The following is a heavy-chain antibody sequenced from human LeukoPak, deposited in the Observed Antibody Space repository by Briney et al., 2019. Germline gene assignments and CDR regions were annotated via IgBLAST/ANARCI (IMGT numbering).Heavy chain of an antibody. J-gene: IGHJ4*02. CDR3: ARKYSYNSGGLDH. V-gene: IGHV1-46*01. CDR1: GYTFASHY. D-gene: IGHD6-19*01. Sequence: ASVKVSCKASGYTFASHYMHWVRQAPGQGLEWMGVINASGGSPTYAQKFQGRVNMTRDTSTSTFYMELSSLRSEDTAMYYCARKYSYNSGGLDHWGQGALVTVPS. CDR2: INASGGSP.